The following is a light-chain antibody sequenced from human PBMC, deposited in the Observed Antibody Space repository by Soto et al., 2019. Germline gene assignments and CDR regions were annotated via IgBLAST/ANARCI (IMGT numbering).Light chain of an antibody. CDR3: QQRSSWPYT. Sequence: EIGLTQSPATLSLSPGERVTLSCRASQSVSTYLAWYQQKPGQAPRLLIFDASNRATGIPARFSGSGSGTDFTLTISSLEPDDFAVYYCQQRSSWPYTFGQGTKLEI. V-gene: IGKV3-11*01. CDR1: QSVSTY. J-gene: IGKJ2*01. CDR2: DAS.